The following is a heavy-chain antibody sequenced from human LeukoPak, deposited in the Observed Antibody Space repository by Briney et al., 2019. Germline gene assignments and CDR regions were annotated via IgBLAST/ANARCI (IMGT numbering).Heavy chain of an antibody. CDR3: ARLASSSWYEFDY. J-gene: IGHJ4*02. V-gene: IGHV5-51*01. CDR1: GYSFTSYW. D-gene: IGHD6-13*01. CDR2: IYPGDSDT. Sequence: GESLQISCKGSGYSFTSYWIGWVRQLPGKGLEWMGIIYPGDSDTRYSPSFQGQVTISADKSISTAYLQWSSLKASDTAMYYCARLASSSWYEFDYWGQGTLVTVSS.